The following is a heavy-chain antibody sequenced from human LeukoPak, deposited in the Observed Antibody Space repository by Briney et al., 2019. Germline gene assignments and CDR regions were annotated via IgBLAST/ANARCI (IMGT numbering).Heavy chain of an antibody. Sequence: ASVKVSCKVSEYTLTELSVHWVRQAPGKGLEWMGGFDPEDRSRVYAENFQGRVTTTEDTSTDTAYMELRSLRSEDTAVYYCATERGGYSYGFHWGQGSLVIVS. V-gene: IGHV1-24*01. CDR3: ATERGGYSYGFH. D-gene: IGHD5-18*01. CDR1: EYTLTELS. CDR2: FDPEDRSR. J-gene: IGHJ4*02.